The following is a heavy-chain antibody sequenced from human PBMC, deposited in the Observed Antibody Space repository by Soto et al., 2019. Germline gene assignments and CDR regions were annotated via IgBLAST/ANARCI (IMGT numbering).Heavy chain of an antibody. CDR1: GFTFSSYS. Sequence: GGSLRLSCAASGFTFSSYSMNWVRQAPGKGLEWVSSISSSSSYIYYADSVKGRFTISRDNAKNSLYLQMNSLRAEDTAVYYCARWLTSYYYYMDVWGKGTTVTVSS. D-gene: IGHD3-10*01. V-gene: IGHV3-21*01. CDR2: ISSSSSYI. CDR3: ARWLTSYYYYMDV. J-gene: IGHJ6*03.